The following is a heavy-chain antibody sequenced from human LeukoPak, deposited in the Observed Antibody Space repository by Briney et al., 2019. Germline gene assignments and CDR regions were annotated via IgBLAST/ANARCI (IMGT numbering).Heavy chain of an antibody. V-gene: IGHV4-34*01. CDR2: INHSGST. J-gene: IGHJ5*02. Sequence: SETLSLTCAVYGGSFSGYYWSWIRQPPGKGLEWIGEINHSGSTNYNPPLKSRVTISVDTSKNQFSLKLSSVTAADTAVYYCASLTMIVVPWGQGTLVTVSS. CDR1: GGSFSGYY. D-gene: IGHD3-22*01. CDR3: ASLTMIVVP.